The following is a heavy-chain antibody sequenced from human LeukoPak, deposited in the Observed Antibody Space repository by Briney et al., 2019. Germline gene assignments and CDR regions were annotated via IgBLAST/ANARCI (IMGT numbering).Heavy chain of an antibody. Sequence: GESLKISCEGSGYTFTSYWIAWVRQMPGKGLEWMGIIYPGDSDTRYSPSFQGQVTISADKSISTAYLQWSSLKASDTAMYYCARWSAGYYFDYWGQGTLVTVSS. V-gene: IGHV5-51*01. CDR2: IYPGDSDT. J-gene: IGHJ4*02. D-gene: IGHD1-26*01. CDR1: GYTFTSYW. CDR3: ARWSAGYYFDY.